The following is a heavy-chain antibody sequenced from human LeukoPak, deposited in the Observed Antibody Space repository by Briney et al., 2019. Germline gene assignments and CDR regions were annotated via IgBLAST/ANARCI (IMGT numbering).Heavy chain of an antibody. J-gene: IGHJ3*02. D-gene: IGHD1-26*01. Sequence: GGSLRLSCAASGFTVSSKYMGWVRQAPGKGLEWVSVIYSSGSTYYTDSVKGRFTISRDNSKNTLYLQMNSLRAEDTAVYYCAREERELAGAFDIWGQGTMVTVSS. CDR1: GFTVSSKY. CDR2: IYSSGST. CDR3: AREERELAGAFDI. V-gene: IGHV3-66*01.